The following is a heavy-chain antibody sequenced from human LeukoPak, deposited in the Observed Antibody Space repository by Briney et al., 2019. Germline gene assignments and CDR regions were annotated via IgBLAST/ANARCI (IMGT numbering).Heavy chain of an antibody. CDR2: ISGSGGST. J-gene: IGHJ4*02. D-gene: IGHD3-22*01. CDR1: GSTFSSYA. V-gene: IGHV3-23*01. CDR3: AKGESYYYDSSGYYYHY. Sequence: GGSLRLSCAASGSTFSSYAMSWVRQAPGKGLEWVSAISGSGGSTYYADSVKGRFTISRDNSKNTLYLQMNSLRAEDTAVYYCAKGESYYYDSSGYYYHYWGQGTLVTVSS.